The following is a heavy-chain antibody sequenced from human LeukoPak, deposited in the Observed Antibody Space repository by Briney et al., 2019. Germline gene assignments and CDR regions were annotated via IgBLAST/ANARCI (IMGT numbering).Heavy chain of an antibody. CDR3: ARDRDRVVVTDIRSAFDI. D-gene: IGHD2-21*02. J-gene: IGHJ3*02. CDR1: GGTFSSYA. CDR2: IIPILGIA. Sequence: ASVKVSCKASGGTFSSYAISWVRQAPGQGLEWMGRIIPILGIANYAQKFQGRVTITADKSTSTAYMELSSLRSEDTAVYYCARDRDRVVVTDIRSAFDIWGQGTMVTVSS. V-gene: IGHV1-69*04.